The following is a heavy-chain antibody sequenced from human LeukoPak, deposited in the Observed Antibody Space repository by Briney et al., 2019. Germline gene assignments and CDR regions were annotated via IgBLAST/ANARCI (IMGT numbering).Heavy chain of an antibody. Sequence: TLSLTCPVRKSVVRGRGYDLSGIRQRPGKGLEWIGYISYSGSTHYNPSLKSRFTISVDTSKNQFSLKLSSVTAADTAAYYCAGGSLAFDYWGQGTLVIVSS. V-gene: IGHV4-31*03. CDR3: AGGSLAFDY. CDR2: ISYSGST. CDR1: KSVVRGRGYD. J-gene: IGHJ4*02.